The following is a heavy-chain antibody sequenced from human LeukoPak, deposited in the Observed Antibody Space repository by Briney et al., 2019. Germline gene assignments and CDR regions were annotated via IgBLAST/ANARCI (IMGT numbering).Heavy chain of an antibody. CDR3: AREDSSGYFPN. CDR2: IYSGGST. V-gene: IGHV3-53*01. J-gene: IGHJ4*02. Sequence: GGSLRLSCAASGFTVSINYMSWVRQAPGKGLEWVSVIYSGGSTYYADSVKGRFTISRDNSKNTLYLQMNSLRAEDTAVYYCAREDSSGYFPNWGQGTLVTVSS. D-gene: IGHD3-22*01. CDR1: GFTVSINY.